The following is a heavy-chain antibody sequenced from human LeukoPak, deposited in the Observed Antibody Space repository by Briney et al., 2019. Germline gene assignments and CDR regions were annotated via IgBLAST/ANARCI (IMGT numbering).Heavy chain of an antibody. CDR1: GFTFSSYA. J-gene: IGHJ6*04. CDR2: ISYDGSNK. Sequence: GGSLRLSCAASGFTFSSYAMHWVRQAPGKGLEWVAVISYDGSNKYYADSVKGRFTISRDNSKNTLYLQMNSLRAEDTAVYYCARSGGYCSSTSCRASYYYYGMGVWGKGTTVTVSS. V-gene: IGHV3-30*04. CDR3: ARSGGYCSSTSCRASYYYYGMGV. D-gene: IGHD2-2*01.